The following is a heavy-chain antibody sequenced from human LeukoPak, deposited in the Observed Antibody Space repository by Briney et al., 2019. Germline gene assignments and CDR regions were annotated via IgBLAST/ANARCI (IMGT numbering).Heavy chain of an antibody. CDR2: ISSSSTYI. J-gene: IGHJ4*02. CDR3: ARDPGYEFDY. Sequence: GSLRLSFAASGFPFRRYSMNWVRPAPGKGLEWVSTISSSSTYIYYADSVKGRFTISRDNAKNSLYLQMNSLRAEDTAVYYCARDPGYEFDYWGQGTLVTVSS. CDR1: GFPFRRYS. D-gene: IGHD2-15*01. V-gene: IGHV3-21*01.